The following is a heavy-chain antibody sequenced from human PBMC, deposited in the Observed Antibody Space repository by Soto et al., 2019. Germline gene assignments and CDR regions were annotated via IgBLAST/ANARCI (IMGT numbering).Heavy chain of an antibody. Sequence: EVQLVESGGGLVQPGGSLRLSCAASGFTVSSNYMSWVRQAPGKGLEWVSVIFTGGSTYYADSVKGRFTISRHSSKNTVYLQMNSLRAEDTAVYYCARDRYSSGWLDAFDIWGQGTMATVSS. CDR1: GFTVSSNY. CDR2: IFTGGST. J-gene: IGHJ3*02. V-gene: IGHV3-53*04. D-gene: IGHD6-19*01. CDR3: ARDRYSSGWLDAFDI.